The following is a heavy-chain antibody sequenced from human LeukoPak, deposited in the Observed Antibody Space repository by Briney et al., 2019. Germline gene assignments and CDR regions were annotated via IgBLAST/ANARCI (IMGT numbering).Heavy chain of an antibody. CDR1: GGSISSISYY. Sequence: SETLSLTCTVSGGSISSISYYWGWVRQPPGKGLEWIGSIYYSGSTYNNPSLTSRVTLSVDTSKNQFSLKLSSVTAADTAVYYCATQLVVVIGYYFDYWGQGTLVTVSS. J-gene: IGHJ4*02. CDR2: IYYSGST. V-gene: IGHV4-39*01. D-gene: IGHD3-22*01. CDR3: ATQLVVVIGYYFDY.